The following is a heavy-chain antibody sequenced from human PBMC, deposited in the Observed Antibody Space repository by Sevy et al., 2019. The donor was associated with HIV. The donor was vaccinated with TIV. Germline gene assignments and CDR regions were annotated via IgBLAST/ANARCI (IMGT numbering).Heavy chain of an antibody. Sequence: GGSLRLSCAASGFTFNYYFMNWVRQAPRKGLEWVSYISSHSSYIHYADSVKGRFTISRDNAKNSLFLQMDSLRADDTAVYYCARGDYYGSLYYFDYWGQGALVTVSS. CDR2: ISSHSSYI. CDR3: ARGDYYGSLYYFDY. V-gene: IGHV3-21*01. D-gene: IGHD3-10*01. CDR1: GFTFNYYF. J-gene: IGHJ4*02.